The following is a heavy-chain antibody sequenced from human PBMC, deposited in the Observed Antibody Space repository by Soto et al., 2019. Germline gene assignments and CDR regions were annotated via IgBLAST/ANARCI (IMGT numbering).Heavy chain of an antibody. CDR1: GFTFSDYS. Sequence: PGGSLRLSCEASGFTFSDYSMSWVRQAPGKGLEWISYISRSGLTIYYADSVQGRFTISRDNAQNSLYLQMDSLRDEDTAVYYCARDRYCTSTSCFSTVDSWGRGTLVTVSS. D-gene: IGHD2-2*01. CDR2: ISRSGLTI. J-gene: IGHJ5*01. CDR3: ARDRYCTSTSCFSTVDS. V-gene: IGHV3-48*02.